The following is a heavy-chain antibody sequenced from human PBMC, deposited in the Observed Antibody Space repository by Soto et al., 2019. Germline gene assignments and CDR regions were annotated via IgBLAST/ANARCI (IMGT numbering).Heavy chain of an antibody. CDR1: GGSISSGAYY. Sequence: QVQLQESGPGLVKPSQTLSLTCTVSGGSISSGAYYWSWIRHHPGEGLEWIGYVYYSGTTYYNPSLKRRLNISVDTSKHQFSLKLSSVTAADTAVYYCARLSYYDSSDFYHFDYWGQGALVTVSS. CDR3: ARLSYYDSSDFYHFDY. D-gene: IGHD3-22*01. CDR2: VYYSGTT. J-gene: IGHJ4*02. V-gene: IGHV4-31*03.